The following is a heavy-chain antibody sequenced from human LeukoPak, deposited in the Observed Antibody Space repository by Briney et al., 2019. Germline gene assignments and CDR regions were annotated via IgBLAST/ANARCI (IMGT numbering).Heavy chain of an antibody. D-gene: IGHD1-1*01. CDR2: IKQHGSEK. J-gene: IGHJ4*02. Sequence: GGSLRLSCAASGFTFSSYWMSWVSQAPGKGLQWVANIKQHGSEKYYVDSVKGRFTISRDNAQNSLYLQMYSLRAEDTAVYYCTRGGWKPVDYWGQGTLVTVSS. CDR3: TRGGWKPVDY. CDR1: GFTFSSYW. V-gene: IGHV3-7*05.